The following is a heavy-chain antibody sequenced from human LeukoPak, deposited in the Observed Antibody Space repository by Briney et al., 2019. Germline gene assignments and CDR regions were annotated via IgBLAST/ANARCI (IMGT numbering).Heavy chain of an antibody. CDR1: GGSISNTHW. V-gene: IGHV4-4*02. CDR2: IYHSGTT. Sequence: SGTLSLTCAVSGGSISNTHWWSWVRQPPGKGLEYIGEIYHSGTTNYNPSLKSRVTISVDKSKNQFSLKLSSVTAADTAVYYCASSHSGSSSRDFAYWGQGTLVTVSS. CDR3: ASSHSGSSSRDFAY. J-gene: IGHJ4*02. D-gene: IGHD1-26*01.